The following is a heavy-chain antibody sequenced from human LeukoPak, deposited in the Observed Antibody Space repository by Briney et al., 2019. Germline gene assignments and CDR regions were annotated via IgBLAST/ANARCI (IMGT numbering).Heavy chain of an antibody. J-gene: IGHJ6*04. CDR3: AELGITMIGGV. Sequence: GGSLRLSCAASGFTFDDYAMHWVRQAPGKGLEWVSYISSSGSTIYYADSVKGRFTISRDNAKNSLYLQMNSLRAEDTAVYYCAELGITMIGGVWGKGTTVTVSS. D-gene: IGHD3-10*02. CDR2: ISSSGSTI. V-gene: IGHV3-48*03. CDR1: GFTFDDYA.